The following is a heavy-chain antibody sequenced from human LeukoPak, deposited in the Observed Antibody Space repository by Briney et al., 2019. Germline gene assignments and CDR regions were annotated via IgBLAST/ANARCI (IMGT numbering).Heavy chain of an antibody. Sequence: GGSLRLSCSASGFTCGKFAMSWVRQAPGKGLEWVSSISSSSSYIYYADSLKGRFTISRDNAKNSLDLQMNSLRAEDTAVYYCAKPLRGSYSDDAFDIWGQGTMVTVSS. CDR1: GFTCGKFA. D-gene: IGHD1-26*01. CDR3: AKPLRGSYSDDAFDI. V-gene: IGHV3-21*04. CDR2: ISSSSSYI. J-gene: IGHJ3*02.